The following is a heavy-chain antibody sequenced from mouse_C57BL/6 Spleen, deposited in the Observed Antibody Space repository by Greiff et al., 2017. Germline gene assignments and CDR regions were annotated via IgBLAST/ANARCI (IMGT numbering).Heavy chain of an antibody. J-gene: IGHJ2*01. CDR1: GYTFTSYW. V-gene: IGHV1-69*01. D-gene: IGHD1-1*01. CDR2: IDPSDSYT. CDR3: ARANYGSSLDY. Sequence: QVQLKQPGAELVMPGASVKLSCKASGYTFTSYWMHWVKQRPGQGLEWIGEIDPSDSYTNDNQKFKGKSTLTVDKSSSTAYMQLSSLTSEDSAVYYCARANYGSSLDYWGQGTTLTVSS.